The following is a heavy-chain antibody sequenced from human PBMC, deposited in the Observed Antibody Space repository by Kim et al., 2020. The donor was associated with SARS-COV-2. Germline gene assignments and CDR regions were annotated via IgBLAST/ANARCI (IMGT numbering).Heavy chain of an antibody. J-gene: IGHJ4*02. D-gene: IGHD3-22*01. CDR2: ISGSGGST. V-gene: IGHV3-23*01. CDR3: ATDMVPSNYDSSGCFAY. CDR1: GFTFSSYA. Sequence: GGSLRLSCAASGFTFSSYAMSWVRQAPGKGLEWVSAISGSGGSTYYADSVKGRFTISRDNSKNTLYLQMNSLRAEDTAVYYCATDMVPSNYDSSGCFAYWGQGTLVTVSS.